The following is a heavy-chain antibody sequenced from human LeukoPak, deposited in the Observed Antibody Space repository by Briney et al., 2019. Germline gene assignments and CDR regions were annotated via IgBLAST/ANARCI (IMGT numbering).Heavy chain of an antibody. V-gene: IGHV3-7*03. D-gene: IGHD3-22*01. CDR1: GFTFSSYW. Sequence: GGSLRLSCAASGFTFSSYWMSWVRQAPGKGLEWVANIKQDGSEKYYVDSVKGRFTISRDNAKNSLYLQMNSLRAEDTAVYYCAAHEDSSGYYFDYWGQGTLVTVSS. CDR3: AAHEDSSGYYFDY. J-gene: IGHJ4*02. CDR2: IKQDGSEK.